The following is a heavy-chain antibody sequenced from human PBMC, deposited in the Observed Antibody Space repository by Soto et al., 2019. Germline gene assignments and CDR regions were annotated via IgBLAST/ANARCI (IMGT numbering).Heavy chain of an antibody. V-gene: IGHV3-23*01. D-gene: IGHD5-12*01. CDR3: AKGGGRSLWLRPTDY. Sequence: EVQLLESGGGLVQPGGSLRLSCAASGFTFSSYAMSWVRQAPGKGLEWVSAISGSGGSTYYADSVKGRFTISRDNSKNTLYLQMNSMRAEDTAVYYCAKGGGRSLWLRPTDYWGQGTLVTVSS. CDR2: ISGSGGST. CDR1: GFTFSSYA. J-gene: IGHJ4*02.